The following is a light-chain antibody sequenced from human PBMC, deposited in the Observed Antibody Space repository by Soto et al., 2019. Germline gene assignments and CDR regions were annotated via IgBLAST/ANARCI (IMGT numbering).Light chain of an antibody. CDR2: GNS. CDR3: ASYDSSLCGYV. V-gene: IGLV1-40*01. CDR1: SCNIGAGYD. Sequence: QSVLTQPPSVSGAPGQRVTISCTGSSCNIGAGYDVYWYQQLPGTAPKLLIYGNSNRPSGVPDRFSGSKSGSSASLAITGLKAEDDADYYGASYDSSLCGYVFGTGTKVTVL. J-gene: IGLJ1*01.